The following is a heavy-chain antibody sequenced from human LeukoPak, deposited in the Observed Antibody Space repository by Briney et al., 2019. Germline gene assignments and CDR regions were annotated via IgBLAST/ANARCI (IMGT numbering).Heavy chain of an antibody. CDR1: GYSISSGYY. V-gene: IGHV4-38-2*02. CDR2: IYHSGST. Sequence: KPSETLSLTCTVSGYSISSGYYWGWIRQPPGKGLEWIGSIYHSGSTYYNPSLKSRVTISVDTSKNQFSLKLSSVTAADTAVYYCARGIVDIVATWGQGTLVTVSS. J-gene: IGHJ4*02. CDR3: ARGIVDIVAT. D-gene: IGHD5-12*01.